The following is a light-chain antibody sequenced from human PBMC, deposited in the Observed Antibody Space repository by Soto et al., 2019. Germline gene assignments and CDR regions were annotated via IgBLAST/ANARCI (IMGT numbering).Light chain of an antibody. CDR3: QHYGSSPET. Sequence: EIVLTQSPGTLSLSPGERDNLSCRASQSVSSSYLAWYQQKPGQAPRLLIYGTSIRATGVPDRFSASGSVTEFTLSITRLEPEDFAVYYCQHYGSSPETFGQGTKVDIK. CDR2: GTS. CDR1: QSVSSSY. J-gene: IGKJ1*01. V-gene: IGKV3-20*01.